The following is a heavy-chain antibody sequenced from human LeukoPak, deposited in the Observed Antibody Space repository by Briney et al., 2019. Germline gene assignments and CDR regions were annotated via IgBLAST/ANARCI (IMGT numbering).Heavy chain of an antibody. Sequence: PGGSLRLSCAASGFTFSSYEMNWVRQAPGKGLEGVSYISSSGSTIYYADSVKGRFTIPRDNAKNSLYLQMNSLRAEDTAVYYCARVVPRGYIYAPGAFDIWGQGTMVTVSS. CDR3: ARVVPRGYIYAPGAFDI. CDR2: ISSSGSTI. D-gene: IGHD5-18*01. CDR1: GFTFSSYE. J-gene: IGHJ3*02. V-gene: IGHV3-48*03.